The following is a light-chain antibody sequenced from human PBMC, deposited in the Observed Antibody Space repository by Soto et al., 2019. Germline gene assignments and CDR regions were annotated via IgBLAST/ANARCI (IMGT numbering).Light chain of an antibody. J-gene: IGKJ1*01. V-gene: IGKV3-15*01. CDR3: QHYNTWPQWT. CDR2: GAS. Sequence: EVVMTQSLATLSGSPGERATLSCRVSRSVTRTFAWYQQKPGQAPRLLIYGASNKATGIPSRFSGSGSGTEFTLTISSLQSEDFAVYYCQHYNTWPQWTFGHGTKVEIK. CDR1: RSVTRT.